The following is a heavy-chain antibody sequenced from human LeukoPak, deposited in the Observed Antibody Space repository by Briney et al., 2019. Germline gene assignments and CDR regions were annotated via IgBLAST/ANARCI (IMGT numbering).Heavy chain of an antibody. CDR2: IYYSGST. CDR3: AGRGVVVPAATPYYYYCMDV. Sequence: SSETLSLTCTVSGGSISSYYWSWIRQPPGKGLEWIGYIYYSGSTNYNPSLKSRVTISVDTSKNQFSLKLSSVTAADTAVYYCAGRGVVVPAATPYYYYCMDVWGKGTTVTVSS. V-gene: IGHV4-59*12. D-gene: IGHD2-2*01. J-gene: IGHJ6*03. CDR1: GGSISSYY.